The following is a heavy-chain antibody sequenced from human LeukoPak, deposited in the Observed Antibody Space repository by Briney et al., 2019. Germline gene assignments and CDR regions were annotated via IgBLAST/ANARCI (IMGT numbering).Heavy chain of an antibody. D-gene: IGHD4-23*01. CDR2: MNPNSGNT. J-gene: IGHJ3*02. Sequence: ASVKVSCKASGYTFTNYDINWVQQATGQGLEWMGWMNPNSGNTGYAQKFQGRVTMTRNTSITTAYMELSSLRSDDTAVYYCARVRGGAPSLVAAFHIWGQGTMVTVSS. CDR1: GYTFTNYD. V-gene: IGHV1-8*01. CDR3: ARVRGGAPSLVAAFHI.